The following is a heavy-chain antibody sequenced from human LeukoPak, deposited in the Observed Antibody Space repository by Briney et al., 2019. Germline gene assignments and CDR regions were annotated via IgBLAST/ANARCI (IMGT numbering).Heavy chain of an antibody. V-gene: IGHV3-7*01. CDR1: GFTFSSYW. D-gene: IGHD1-26*01. J-gene: IGHJ5*02. CDR2: IKQDGSEK. Sequence: GGSLRLSCAASGFTFSSYWMSWVRQAPGKGLEWVANIKQDGSEKYYVDSVKGRFTISRDSAKNSLYLQMNSLRAEDTAVYYCARERWELMWFWFDPWGQGTLVTVSS. CDR3: ARERWELMWFWFDP.